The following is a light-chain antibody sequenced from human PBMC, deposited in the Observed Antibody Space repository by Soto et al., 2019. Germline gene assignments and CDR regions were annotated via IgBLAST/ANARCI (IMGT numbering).Light chain of an antibody. CDR1: SGHSSYD. J-gene: IGLJ1*01. CDR3: QTWGTGIHV. CDR2: LNSDGSH. Sequence: QPVLTQSPSASASLGASVKLTCTLSSGHSSYDIAWHQQQPEKGPRYLMKLNSDGSHSRGDGIPDRFSGSSSGAERYLTISSLQSEDEADYYCQTWGTGIHVFGTGTKVTVL. V-gene: IGLV4-69*01.